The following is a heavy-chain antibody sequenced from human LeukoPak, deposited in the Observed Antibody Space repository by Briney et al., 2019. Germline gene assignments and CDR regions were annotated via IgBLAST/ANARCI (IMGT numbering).Heavy chain of an antibody. CDR2: INPNNGGT. J-gene: IGHJ4*02. CDR1: RYTFIDYY. Sequence: ASVKVSCKASRYTFIDYYIHWVRQAPGQGLEWMGWINPNNGGTNYAQKFQGRVTMTRDTSISTAYMQLNGLRSDDTAVYYCARADGDYGGNYVYWGQGALVTVSS. D-gene: IGHD4-23*01. V-gene: IGHV1-2*02. CDR3: ARADGDYGGNYVY.